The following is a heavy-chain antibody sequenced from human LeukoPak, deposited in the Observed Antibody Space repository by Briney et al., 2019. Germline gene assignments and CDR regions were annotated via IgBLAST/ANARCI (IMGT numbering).Heavy chain of an antibody. D-gene: IGHD3-10*01. CDR3: ARAGGFGELTIDY. V-gene: IGHV3-53*01. Sequence: GGSLRLSCGASGFTVSNNYMTWVRQAPGKGLEWVSIIYSGGNTYYADSVKGRFTISRDNSKNTLFLQMNNLRAEDTAVYYCARAGGFGELTIDYWGQGTLVTVSS. J-gene: IGHJ4*02. CDR2: IYSGGNT. CDR1: GFTVSNNY.